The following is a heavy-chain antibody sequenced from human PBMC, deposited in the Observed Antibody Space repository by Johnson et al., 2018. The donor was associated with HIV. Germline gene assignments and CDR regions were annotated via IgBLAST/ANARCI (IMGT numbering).Heavy chain of an antibody. CDR1: RFPFSSYG. CDR2: ISYDGNNR. V-gene: IGHV3-30-3*01. CDR3: ANLGEYGGNNGFDI. J-gene: IGHJ3*02. D-gene: IGHD4-23*01. Sequence: QMQLVESGGGVVQPGRYLRLSCAASRFPFSSYGMHWVRQAPGQGLAWVAVISYDGNNRYHADSVKGRFTISRDNAKNTLYLQMNSLRPEDTAVYYCANLGEYGGNNGFDIWGQGTMVTVSS.